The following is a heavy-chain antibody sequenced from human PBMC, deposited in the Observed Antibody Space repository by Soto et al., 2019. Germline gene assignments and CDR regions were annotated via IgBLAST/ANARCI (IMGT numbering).Heavy chain of an antibody. CDR3: ARDRYSSSPDFDY. CDR1: GGSISSYY. D-gene: IGHD6-6*01. J-gene: IGHJ4*02. Sequence: QVQLQESGPGLVKPSETLSLTCTVSGGSISSYYWTWIRQPPGKGLEWIGYIYYSGSTNYNPSLKSRVTISQDTSKNQFSLKLTSVTAADTAVYYCARDRYSSSPDFDYWGQGTLVTVSS. V-gene: IGHV4-59*01. CDR2: IYYSGST.